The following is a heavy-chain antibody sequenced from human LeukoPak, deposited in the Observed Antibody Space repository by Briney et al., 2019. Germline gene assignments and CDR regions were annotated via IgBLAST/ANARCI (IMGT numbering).Heavy chain of an antibody. CDR3: ARAIPSDAFDI. CDR2: INPSGGST. V-gene: IGHV1-46*01. CDR1: GYTFTSYY. J-gene: IGHJ3*02. Sequence: ASVKVSCKASGYTFTSYYMHSVRQAPGQGLEWMGIINPSGGSTSYAQKFQGRVTMTRDTSTSTVYMELSSLRSEDTAVYYCARAIPSDAFDIWGQGTMVTVSS.